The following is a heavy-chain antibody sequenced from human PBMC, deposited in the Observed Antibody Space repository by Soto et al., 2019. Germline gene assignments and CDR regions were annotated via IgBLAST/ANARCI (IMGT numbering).Heavy chain of an antibody. D-gene: IGHD5-18*01. CDR3: TVVDTAMPVGY. Sequence: GGSLRLSCAASGFTFSGSAMHWVRQASGKGLEWVGRIRSKANSYATAYAASVKGRFTISRDDSKNTAYLQMNSLKTEDTAVYYCTVVDTAMPVGYWGQGTLVTVSS. CDR2: IRSKANSYAT. V-gene: IGHV3-73*01. CDR1: GFTFSGSA. J-gene: IGHJ4*02.